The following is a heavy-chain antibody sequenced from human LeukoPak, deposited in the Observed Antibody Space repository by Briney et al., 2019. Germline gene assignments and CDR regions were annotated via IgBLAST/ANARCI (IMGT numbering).Heavy chain of an antibody. J-gene: IGHJ4*02. CDR3: ARESSPTYYYDSSGYRYFDY. D-gene: IGHD3-22*01. V-gene: IGHV3-9*01. CDR2: ISWNSGSI. Sequence: GGSLRLSCAASGFTFDDYAMHWVRQAPGKGLEWVSGISWNSGSIGYADSVKGRFTISRDNAKNSLYLQMNSLRAEDTAVYYCARESSPTYYYDSSGYRYFDYWGQGTLVTVSS. CDR1: GFTFDDYA.